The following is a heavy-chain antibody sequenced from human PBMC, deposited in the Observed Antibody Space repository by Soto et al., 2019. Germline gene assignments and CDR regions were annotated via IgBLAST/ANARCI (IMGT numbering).Heavy chain of an antibody. CDR3: ARGNRTFDFWESYNCFDP. CDR1: GGTFSGYA. Sequence: VQLVQSGAELKKPGSSVKVSCKASGGTFSGYAISWVRQAPGQGLEWMGGIIPIFGIANYAQKFQGRVTITEDESTSTAYMELRSLRSEDTAVYYCARGNRTFDFWESYNCFDPWGQGNLVTVSS. CDR2: IIPIFGIA. D-gene: IGHD3-3*01. J-gene: IGHJ5*02. V-gene: IGHV1-69*01.